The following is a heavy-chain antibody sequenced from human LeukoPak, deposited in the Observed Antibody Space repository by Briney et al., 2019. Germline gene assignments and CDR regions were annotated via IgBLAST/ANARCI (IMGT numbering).Heavy chain of an antibody. J-gene: IGHJ4*02. CDR3: ARTAAAGIWGLVGYYFDY. CDR2: ISSSGSTI. Sequence: GGSLRLSCAASGFTFSDYYMSWIRQAPGKGLEWVSYISSSGSTIYYADSVKGRFTISRDNAKNSLYLQMNSLRAEDTAVYYCARTAAAGIWGLVGYYFDYWGQGTLVTVSS. D-gene: IGHD6-13*01. CDR1: GFTFSDYY. V-gene: IGHV3-11*01.